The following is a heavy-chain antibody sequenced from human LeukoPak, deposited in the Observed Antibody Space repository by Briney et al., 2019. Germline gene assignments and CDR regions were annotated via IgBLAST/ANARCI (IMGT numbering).Heavy chain of an antibody. CDR1: GFTFSSSA. V-gene: IGHV3-23*01. Sequence: PGGSLRLSCAASGFTFSSSAMSWVRQAPGKGLEWVSTISASGAGTYYADSVKGRFTISGDKSKNTLYLQMNSLRAEDTAIYYCAKHSWSGSYDYWGQGTLVTVSS. CDR3: AKHSWSGSYDY. D-gene: IGHD1-26*01. J-gene: IGHJ4*02. CDR2: ISASGAGT.